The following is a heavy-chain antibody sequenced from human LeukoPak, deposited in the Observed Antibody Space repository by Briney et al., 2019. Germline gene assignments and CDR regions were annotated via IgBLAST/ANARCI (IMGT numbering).Heavy chain of an antibody. CDR1: GFTVSSKY. CDR3: AATDLGNRITMVRGVIRDY. CDR2: IYSGGST. Sequence: GGSLRLSCAASGFTVSSKYMSWVRQAPGKGLEWVSVIYSGGSTYYADSVKGRFTISRDNSKNTLYLQMNSLRAEDTAVYYCAATDLGNRITMVRGVIRDYWGQGTLVTVSS. V-gene: IGHV3-53*01. J-gene: IGHJ4*02. D-gene: IGHD3-10*01.